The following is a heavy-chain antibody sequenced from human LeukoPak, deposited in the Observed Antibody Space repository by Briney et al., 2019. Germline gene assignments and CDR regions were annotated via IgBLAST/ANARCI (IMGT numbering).Heavy chain of an antibody. V-gene: IGHV3-9*01. Sequence: HPGGSLRLSCAASGFTFDDYAMHWVRQAPGKGLEWVSGISWNSGSIGYADSVKGRFTISRDNAKNSLYLQMNSLRAEDTAVYYCAREVRGSGGYWGQGTLVTVSS. D-gene: IGHD3-10*01. J-gene: IGHJ4*02. CDR3: AREVRGSGGY. CDR1: GFTFDDYA. CDR2: ISWNSGSI.